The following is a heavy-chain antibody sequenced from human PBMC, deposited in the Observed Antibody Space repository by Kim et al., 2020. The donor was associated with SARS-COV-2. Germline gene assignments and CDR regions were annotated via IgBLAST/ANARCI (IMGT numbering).Heavy chain of an antibody. CDR1: GGSISSGGYY. D-gene: IGHD3-9*01. CDR2: IYYSGST. J-gene: IGHJ5*02. Sequence: SETLSLTCTVSGGSISSGGYYWSWIRQHPGKGLEWIGYIYYSGSTYYNPSLKSRVTISVDTSKNQFSLKLSSVTAADTAVYYCARKRLRYFDWSSFDPWGQGTLVTVSS. CDR3: ARKRLRYFDWSSFDP. V-gene: IGHV4-31*03.